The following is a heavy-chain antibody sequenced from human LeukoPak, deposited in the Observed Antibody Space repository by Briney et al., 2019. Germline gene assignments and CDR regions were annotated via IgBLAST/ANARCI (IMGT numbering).Heavy chain of an antibody. CDR2: IYYSGST. V-gene: IGHV4-59*12. CDR1: GGSISSYY. J-gene: IGHJ4*02. D-gene: IGHD3-9*01. CDR3: ARDYDILTGYFPY. Sequence: SETLSLTCTVSGGSISSYYWSWIRQPPGKGLEWIGYIYYSGSTNYNPSLKSRVTMSVDTSKNQFSLKLSSVTAADTAVYYCARDYDILTGYFPYWGQGTLVTVSS.